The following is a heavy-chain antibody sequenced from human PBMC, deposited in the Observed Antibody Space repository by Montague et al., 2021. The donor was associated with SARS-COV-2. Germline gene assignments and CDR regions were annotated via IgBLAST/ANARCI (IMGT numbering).Heavy chain of an antibody. V-gene: IGHV4-34*12. Sequence: SETLSLTCAVYGGSFSGYYWTWIRQSPRKGLELIGGVIHNGSTNYNPSLKSRVTISVDTSKNQFSLKLSSVTAADTAVYYCACGEVTTRGIIYYYCMDVWGQGTLVTVSS. CDR1: GGSFSGYY. CDR3: ACGEVTTRGIIYYYCMDV. J-gene: IGHJ6*02. CDR2: VIHNGST. D-gene: IGHD4-11*01.